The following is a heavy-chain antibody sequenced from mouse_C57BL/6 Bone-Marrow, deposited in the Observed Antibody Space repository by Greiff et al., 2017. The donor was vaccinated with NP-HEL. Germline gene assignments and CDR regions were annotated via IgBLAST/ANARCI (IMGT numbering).Heavy chain of an antibody. CDR1: GYTFTSYW. Sequence: QVQLKQPGAELVKPGASVKLSCKASGYTFTSYWMHWVKQRPGQGLEWIGMIHPNSGSTNYNEKFKSKATLTVDKSASTAYMQLSSLTSEDSAVYYCARGGYYFHWYFDVWGTGTTVTVSS. J-gene: IGHJ1*03. CDR2: IHPNSGST. D-gene: IGHD2-3*01. CDR3: ARGGYYFHWYFDV. V-gene: IGHV1-64*01.